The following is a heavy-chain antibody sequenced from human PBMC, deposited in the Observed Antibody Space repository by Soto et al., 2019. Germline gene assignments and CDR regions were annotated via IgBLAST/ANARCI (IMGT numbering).Heavy chain of an antibody. CDR3: VTPYYDFWSGERSDAFDI. V-gene: IGHV1-3*01. CDR1: GYTFTIYA. J-gene: IGHJ3*02. Sequence: ASVKVSCKASGYTFTIYAMHWVRQAPGQRLEWMGWINAGNGNTKYSQKFQGRVTITRDTSASTAYMELSSLRSEDTAVYYCVTPYYDFWSGERSDAFDIWGQGTMVTVSS. D-gene: IGHD3-3*01. CDR2: INAGNGNT.